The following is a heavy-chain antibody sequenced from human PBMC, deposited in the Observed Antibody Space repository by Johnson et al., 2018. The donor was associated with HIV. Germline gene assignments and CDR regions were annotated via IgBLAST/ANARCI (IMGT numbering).Heavy chain of an antibody. V-gene: IGHV3-30*04. CDR3: ARDPTIAWDLKGDAFDI. CDR2: ISYDAKNK. D-gene: IGHD1-26*01. Sequence: QVQLVESGGGVVQPGRSLRLSCVASGFTFSDYAVHWVRQAPGKGLEWVAVISYDAKNKYYADSVKGRFTISRDNSKNTLYLQMNSLRAEDTALYYCARDPTIAWDLKGDAFDIWGQGTMVTVSS. J-gene: IGHJ3*02. CDR1: GFTFSDYA.